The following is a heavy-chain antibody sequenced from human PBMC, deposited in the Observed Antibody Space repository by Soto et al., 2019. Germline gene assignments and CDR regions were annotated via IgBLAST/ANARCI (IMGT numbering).Heavy chain of an antibody. J-gene: IGHJ4*02. CDR2: IYSSGST. CDR3: ARSLASAGYTYGNFDS. V-gene: IGHV4-59*01. D-gene: IGHD5-18*01. CDR1: GDSIIGYY. Sequence: SETLSLTCTVSGDSIIGYYWSWIRQSPGKGLEWIGCIYSSGSTNYNPSLKSRVTLSVDTSKNQFSLKLPSMTAADTAMYYCARSLASAGYTYGNFDSWGQGSLVTVSS.